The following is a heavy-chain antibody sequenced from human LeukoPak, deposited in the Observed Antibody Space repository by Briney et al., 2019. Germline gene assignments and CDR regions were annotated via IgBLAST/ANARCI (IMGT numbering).Heavy chain of an antibody. D-gene: IGHD3-10*01. CDR3: ARRGGLYGSGSYRFDP. CDR2: IYPGDSDT. CDR1: GYRFTSYW. J-gene: IGHJ5*02. V-gene: IGHV5-51*01. Sequence: GESLKISCKGSGYRFTSYWIAWVRQMPGKGLEWMGIIYPGDSDTRYSPSFQGQVTISADKSISTAYLQWSSLKASDTAMYYCARRGGLYGSGSYRFDPWGQGTLVTVSS.